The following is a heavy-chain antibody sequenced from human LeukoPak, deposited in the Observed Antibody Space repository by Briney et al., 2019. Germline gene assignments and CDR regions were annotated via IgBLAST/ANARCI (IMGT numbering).Heavy chain of an antibody. CDR2: IGNNGGGI. V-gene: IGHV3-23*01. J-gene: IGHJ5*02. Sequence: GGSLRLSCAASGFTFSSYAMSWVRQAPGKRLEWVSIIGNNGGGIHYADSVKGRFTISRDNSKNTLYLQLNSLRAEDTAIYYCAKDSPYWFDTWGQGTLVTVSS. CDR1: GFTFSSYA. CDR3: AKDSPYWFDT.